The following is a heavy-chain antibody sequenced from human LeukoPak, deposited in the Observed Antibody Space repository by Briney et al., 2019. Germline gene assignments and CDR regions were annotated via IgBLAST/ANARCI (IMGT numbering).Heavy chain of an antibody. D-gene: IGHD3-22*01. CDR1: GFTLSSYA. Sequence: GGSLRLSCAASGFTLSSYAMSWVRQAPGKGLEWVSGISGSGDNTYYADSVKGRFTISRDNSKNTLYVQVNSLGTEDTAAHYCAKGSYYDSSGSFYFDYWGQGTLVTVSS. J-gene: IGHJ4*02. CDR3: AKGSYYDSSGSFYFDY. V-gene: IGHV3-23*01. CDR2: ISGSGDNT.